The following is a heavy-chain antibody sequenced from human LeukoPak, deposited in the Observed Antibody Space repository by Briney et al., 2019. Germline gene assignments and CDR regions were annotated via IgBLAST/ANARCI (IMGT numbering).Heavy chain of an antibody. CDR3: ARGQGGYDYASSSDYPGSLDY. Sequence: GGTLRLSCAASGFTFNSYSMHWVRQAPGKGLEWVSSISSNANYIKDADSVRGRFNISRDNAKHSLYLQMHSLRAEDTAVYYCARGQGGYDYASSSDYPGSLDYWGQGTLVTVS. D-gene: IGHD3-22*01. CDR2: ISSNANYI. V-gene: IGHV3-21*06. J-gene: IGHJ4*02. CDR1: GFTFNSYS.